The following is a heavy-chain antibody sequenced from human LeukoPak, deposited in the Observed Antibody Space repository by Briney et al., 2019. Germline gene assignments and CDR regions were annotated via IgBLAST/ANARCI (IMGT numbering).Heavy chain of an antibody. Sequence: PGESLTLSCAASGFASSNHVIHWVRQAPGKGLEWLAVISYDGTNKYYADSVKGRFTISRDHSQSTVDLHMNNLRGADTAVYYCVRSPTYYNMDVWGKGTTVTVSS. V-gene: IGHV3-30*04. J-gene: IGHJ6*03. CDR2: ISYDGTNK. CDR1: GFASSNHV. CDR3: VRSPTYYNMDV.